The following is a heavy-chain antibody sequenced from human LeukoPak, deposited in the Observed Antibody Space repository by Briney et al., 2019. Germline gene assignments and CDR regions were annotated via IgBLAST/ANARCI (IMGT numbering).Heavy chain of an antibody. Sequence: SETLSLTCTVSGGPISTGSYYWNWIRQPAGKGLEWIGRIHPTGSTNYNPSLKSRVTISADTSKNQFSLNLSSVTAVDTAVYYCARGGYSYGQSYSYYYMAVWGKGTTVTVSS. CDR1: GGPISTGSYY. CDR2: IHPTGST. V-gene: IGHV4-61*02. J-gene: IGHJ6*03. D-gene: IGHD5-18*01. CDR3: ARGGYSYGQSYSYYYMAV.